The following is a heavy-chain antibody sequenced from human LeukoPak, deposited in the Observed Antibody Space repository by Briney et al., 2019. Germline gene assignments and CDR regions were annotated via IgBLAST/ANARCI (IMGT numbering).Heavy chain of an antibody. D-gene: IGHD2-2*01. V-gene: IGHV4-30-2*01. Sequence: PSQTLSLTCTVSGGSISSGGYYWSWIRQPPGKGLEWIGYIYHSGSTYYNPSLKSRVTISVDRSKNQFSLKLSSVTAADTAVYYCARVDPSSDQLLRFDYWGQGTLVTVSS. CDR1: GGSISSGGYY. CDR3: ARVDPSSDQLLRFDY. J-gene: IGHJ4*02. CDR2: IYHSGST.